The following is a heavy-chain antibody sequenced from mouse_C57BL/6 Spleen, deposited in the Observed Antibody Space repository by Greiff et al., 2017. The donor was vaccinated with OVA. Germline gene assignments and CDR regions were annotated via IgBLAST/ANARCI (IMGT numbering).Heavy chain of an antibody. D-gene: IGHD1-1*01. V-gene: IGHV1-82*01. J-gene: IGHJ2*01. CDR1: GYAFSSSW. CDR3: EREGGGITTVVDY. CDR2: IYPGDGDT. Sequence: VQLQESGPELVKPGASVKISCKASGYAFSSSWMNWVKQRPGKGLEWIGRIYPGDGDTNYNGKFKGKATLTADKSSSTAYMQLSSLTSEDSAVYVCEREGGGITTVVDYWGQGTTLTVSS.